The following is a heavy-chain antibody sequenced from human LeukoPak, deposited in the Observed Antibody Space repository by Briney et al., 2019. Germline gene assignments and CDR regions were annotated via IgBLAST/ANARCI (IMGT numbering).Heavy chain of an antibody. CDR2: MYHDGSS. CDR3: ARHGCSGSSCPAFQYYYMDV. CDR1: GYSITIDY. Sequence: SETLSLTCIVSGYSITIDYWGWIRQPPGKGLEWIGSMYHDGSSHSNPSLRSRLTISIDTSRNQLSLKLNSVTAADTAVYYCARHGCSGSSCPAFQYYYMDVWGRGTTVTVSS. D-gene: IGHD2-2*01. J-gene: IGHJ6*03. V-gene: IGHV4-38-2*02.